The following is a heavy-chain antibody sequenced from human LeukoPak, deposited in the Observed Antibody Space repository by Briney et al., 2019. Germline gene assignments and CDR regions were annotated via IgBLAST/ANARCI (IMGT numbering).Heavy chain of an antibody. CDR3: ARGGYYGSGSYSRDYYYYYGMDV. CDR2: IYYSGST. Sequence: SETLSLTCTVSGGSISSYYWSWIRQPPGKGLEWIGYIYYSGSTNYNPSLKSRVTISVDTSKNQFSLKLSSVTAADTAVYYCARGGYYGSGSYSRDYYYYYGMDVWAKGPRSPSP. D-gene: IGHD3-10*01. V-gene: IGHV4-59*01. CDR1: GGSISSYY. J-gene: IGHJ6*02.